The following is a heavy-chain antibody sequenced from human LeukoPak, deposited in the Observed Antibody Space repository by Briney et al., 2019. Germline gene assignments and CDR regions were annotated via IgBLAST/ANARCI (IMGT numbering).Heavy chain of an antibody. Sequence: PSETLSLTCTVSGGSISSYYWSWIRQPPGKGLEWIGYIYYSGSTNYNPSLKSRVTISVDTSKNQFSLKLSSVTAADTAVYYCAGRTAAGNYFDYWGQGTLVTVSS. CDR2: IYYSGST. V-gene: IGHV4-59*08. CDR1: GGSISSYY. J-gene: IGHJ4*02. CDR3: AGRTAAGNYFDY. D-gene: IGHD6-13*01.